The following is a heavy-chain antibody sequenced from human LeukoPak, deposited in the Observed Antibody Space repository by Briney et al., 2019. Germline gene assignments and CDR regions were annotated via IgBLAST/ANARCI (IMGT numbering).Heavy chain of an antibody. CDR1: GFTFSSYA. V-gene: IGHV3-23*01. CDR3: AKIGSAVGSYYAPFDY. CDR2: ISGSGGST. J-gene: IGHJ4*02. Sequence: GSLRLSCAASGFTFSSYAMSWVRQAPGKGLEWVSAISGSGGSTYYADSVKGRFTISRDNSKNTLYLQMNSLRAEDTAVYYCAKIGSAVGSYYAPFDYWGQGTLVTVSS. D-gene: IGHD1-26*01.